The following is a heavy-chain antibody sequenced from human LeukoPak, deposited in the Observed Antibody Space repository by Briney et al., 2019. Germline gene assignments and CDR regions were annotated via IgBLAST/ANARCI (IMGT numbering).Heavy chain of an antibody. J-gene: IGHJ4*02. D-gene: IGHD5/OR15-5a*01. V-gene: IGHV3-21*01. Sequence: ETLSLTCTVSGGSISSYYWSWVRQAPGKGLEWVSSISSSRSYIYYADSVKGRFTISRDNAKNSLYLQMNSLRAEDTAVYYCARSTSNTLDYWGQGTLVTVSS. CDR1: GGSISSYY. CDR3: ARSTSNTLDY. CDR2: ISSSRSYI.